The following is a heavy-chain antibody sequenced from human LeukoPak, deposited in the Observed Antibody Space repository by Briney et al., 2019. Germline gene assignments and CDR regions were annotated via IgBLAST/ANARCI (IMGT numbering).Heavy chain of an antibody. CDR3: ARGRVGATRPSGDPGFDP. D-gene: IGHD1-26*01. J-gene: IGHJ5*02. CDR1: GGSISIYY. V-gene: IGHV4-4*07. CDR2: IYTSGST. Sequence: PSETLSLTCTVSGGSISIYYWSWIRQPAGKGLEWIGRIYTSGSTNYNPSLKSRVTMSVDTSKNQFSLKLSSVTAADTAVYYCARGRVGATRPSGDPGFDPWGQGTLVTVSS.